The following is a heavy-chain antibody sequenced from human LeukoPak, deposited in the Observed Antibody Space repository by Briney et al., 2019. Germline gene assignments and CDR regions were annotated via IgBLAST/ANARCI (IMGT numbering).Heavy chain of an antibody. CDR3: ARRINTAWGIDY. D-gene: IGHD3-16*01. J-gene: IGHJ4*02. V-gene: IGHV3-53*01. Sequence: GGSLRLSCAASGFTVSSSYMSWVRQAPGKGLEWVSVTYSSGNTYYADSVKGRFTVSRDNSKNTLYLQMNSLRPDDTAVYYCARRINTAWGIDYWGQGTLVTVAS. CDR1: GFTVSSSY. CDR2: TYSSGNT.